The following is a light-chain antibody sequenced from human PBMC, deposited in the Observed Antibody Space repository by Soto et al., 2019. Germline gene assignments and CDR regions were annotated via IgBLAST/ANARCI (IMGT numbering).Light chain of an antibody. CDR1: SRDVGGYNY. V-gene: IGLV2-14*01. J-gene: IGLJ2*01. CDR2: EDN. CDR3: SEYTGSSTLVV. Sequence: QSALTQPASVSGSPGQSFTISCTGNSRDVGGYNYVPWYQQHPGKAPKLMIYEDNNRPSGVPNRFSCSKSGNTASLTISGRQDEDEADYYCSEYTGSSTLVVFGGGTKVTVL.